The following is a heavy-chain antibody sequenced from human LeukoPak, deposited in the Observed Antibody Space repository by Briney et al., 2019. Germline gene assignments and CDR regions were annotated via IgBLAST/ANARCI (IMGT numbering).Heavy chain of an antibody. V-gene: IGHV3-66*01. Sequence: GGSLRLSCAASGFTVSSNYMSWVRQAPGKGLEWVSVIYSGGSTYYADSVKGRFTISRDNSKNTLYLQMNSLRAEDTAVYYCARVDYYDSRGNEYWGQGTLVTVSS. CDR1: GFTVSSNY. CDR2: IYSGGST. J-gene: IGHJ4*02. CDR3: ARVDYYDSRGNEY. D-gene: IGHD3-22*01.